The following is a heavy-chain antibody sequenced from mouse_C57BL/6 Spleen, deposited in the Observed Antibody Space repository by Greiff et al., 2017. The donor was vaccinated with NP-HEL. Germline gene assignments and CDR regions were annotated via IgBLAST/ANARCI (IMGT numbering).Heavy chain of an antibody. CDR1: GYTFTSYW. V-gene: IGHV1-53*01. Sequence: QVQLQQPGTELVKPGASVKLSCKASGYTFTSYWMHWVKQRPGQGLEWIGNINPSNGGTNYNEKFKSKATLTVDKSSSTAYMQLSILTSEDSAVYYCARARRWLPHAMDYWGQGTSVTVSS. D-gene: IGHD2-3*01. J-gene: IGHJ4*01. CDR3: ARARRWLPHAMDY. CDR2: INPSNGGT.